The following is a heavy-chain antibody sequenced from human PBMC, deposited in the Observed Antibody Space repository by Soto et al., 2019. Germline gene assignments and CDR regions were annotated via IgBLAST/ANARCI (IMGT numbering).Heavy chain of an antibody. D-gene: IGHD1-1*01. CDR2: ISYGGSNK. CDR3: AKDDGSFRYDY. Sequence: QVQLVESGGGVVQPGRSLRLSCAASGFTFSSYGMHWVRQAPGKGLEWVAVISYGGSNKYYADSVKGRFPISRDNSKNALYLQMNSLRAEDTAVYYCAKDDGSFRYDYWGQGTLVTVSS. CDR1: GFTFSSYG. V-gene: IGHV3-30*18. J-gene: IGHJ4*02.